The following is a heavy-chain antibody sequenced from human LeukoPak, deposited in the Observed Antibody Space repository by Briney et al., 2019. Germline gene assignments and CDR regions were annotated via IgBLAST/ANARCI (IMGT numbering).Heavy chain of an antibody. D-gene: IGHD2-2*03. J-gene: IGHJ6*02. V-gene: IGHV1-69*04. CDR3: ARGMDRYYYGMDV. CDR2: IIPILGIA. Sequence: ASVKVSCKASGGTFSSCAISWVRQAPGQGLEWRGRIIPILGIANYAKKFQGRVTITADKSTSTAYMELSSLRSEDTAVYYRARGMDRYYYGMDVWGQGTTVSVSS. CDR1: GGTFSSCA.